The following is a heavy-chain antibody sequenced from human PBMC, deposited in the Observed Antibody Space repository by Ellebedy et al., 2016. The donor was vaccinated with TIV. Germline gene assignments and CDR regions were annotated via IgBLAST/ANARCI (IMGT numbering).Heavy chain of an antibody. D-gene: IGHD3-10*01. CDR3: ARGLTLWFGELSRFDP. CDR2: IYHSGST. Sequence: SETLSLXXAVYGGSFSGYYWSWIRQPPGKGLEWIGYIYHSGSTYYNPSLKSRVTISVDRSKNQFSLKLSSVTAADTAVYYCARGLTLWFGELSRFDPWGQGTLVTVSS. V-gene: IGHV4-34*01. CDR1: GGSFSGYY. J-gene: IGHJ5*02.